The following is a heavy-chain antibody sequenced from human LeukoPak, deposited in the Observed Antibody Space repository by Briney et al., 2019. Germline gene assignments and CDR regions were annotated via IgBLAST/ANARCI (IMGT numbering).Heavy chain of an antibody. CDR3: VRSGVPRTSWYQYYMDV. V-gene: IGHV3-74*01. CDR1: GFTFSDYW. D-gene: IGHD6-13*01. J-gene: IGHJ6*03. CDR2: IDSDGSAP. Sequence: GALRLSCEASGFTFSDYWMYWVRQGPGKGLVWVSRIDSDGSAPAYADSVKGRFTLSRDNAKNTLYLQMDSLGAEDTAVYYCVRSGVPRTSWYQYYMDVWGKGTKVTVSS.